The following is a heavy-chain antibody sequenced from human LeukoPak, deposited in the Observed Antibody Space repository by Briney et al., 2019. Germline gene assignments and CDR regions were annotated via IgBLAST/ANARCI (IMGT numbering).Heavy chain of an antibody. V-gene: IGHV3-30*02. CDR1: GFTFTHYG. J-gene: IGHJ2*01. CDR2: IGVDGTMK. D-gene: IGHD2-2*01. CDR3: VLVIVPAAVWHFDV. Sequence: GGSLRLSCAASGFTFTHYGFRWVRQAPGKGLEWVALIGVDGTMKYYADSVRGRFTISRDNSKNSLYLEMNSLKTEDTAVYYCVLVIVPAAVWHFDVWGRGTLVTVSS.